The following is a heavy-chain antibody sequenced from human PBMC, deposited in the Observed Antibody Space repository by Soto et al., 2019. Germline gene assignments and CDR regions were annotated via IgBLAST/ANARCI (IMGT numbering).Heavy chain of an antibody. D-gene: IGHD3-10*01. Sequence: QVQLQESGPGLVKPSGTLSLTCAVSGCSISSSHWWTWVRQSPGKGLEYIGEISHSGTSNSNPSLKSRLTLSVDKSNNHFSLTLTSLTAADTYVYYCAKVVLMITRGAFDAWGQGTLVIVSS. J-gene: IGHJ3*01. CDR3: AKVVLMITRGAFDA. CDR1: GCSISSSHW. CDR2: ISHSGTS. V-gene: IGHV4-4*02.